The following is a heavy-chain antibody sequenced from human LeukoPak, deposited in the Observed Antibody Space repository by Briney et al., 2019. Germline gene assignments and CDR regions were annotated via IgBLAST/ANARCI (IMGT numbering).Heavy chain of an antibody. CDR1: GFTLSSYS. D-gene: IGHD6-13*01. V-gene: IGHV3-21*01. CDR2: ISSTGSYI. J-gene: IGHJ4*02. Sequence: PGGSLRLSCAASGFTLSSYSMNWVRQTPEKGLEWVSLISSTGSYIYYADSVKGRFTISRDNAKNSLSLQMNSLRAEDTAVYYCARGPRYSFYWGQGTLVSVSS. CDR3: ARGPRYSFY.